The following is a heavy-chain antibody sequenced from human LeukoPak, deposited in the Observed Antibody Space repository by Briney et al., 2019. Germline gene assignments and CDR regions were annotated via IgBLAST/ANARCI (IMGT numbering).Heavy chain of an antibody. J-gene: IGHJ6*03. CDR2: MNPNSGNT. CDR1: GYTFTSYD. D-gene: IGHD2-15*01. CDR3: ARTWDCSGGSCYSNPTYYYYMDV. V-gene: IGHV1-8*01. Sequence: ASVKVSCKASGYTFTSYDINWVRQATGQGLEWMGWMNPNSGNTGYAQKFQGRVTMTRNTSISTAYMELSSLRSEDTAVYYCARTWDCSGGSCYSNPTYYYYMDVWGKGTTVTISS.